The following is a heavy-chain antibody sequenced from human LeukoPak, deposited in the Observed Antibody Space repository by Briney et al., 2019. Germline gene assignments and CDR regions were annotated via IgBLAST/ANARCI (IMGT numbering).Heavy chain of an antibody. D-gene: IGHD2-2*01. CDR1: GGSISSSSYY. CDR3: AREGSTSCYHY. V-gene: IGHV4-39*07. Sequence: SETLSLTCTVSGGSISSSSYYWGWIRQPPGKGLEWIGRIYYSGSTYYNPSLKSRVTISVDTSKNQFSLKLSSVTAADTAVYYCAREGSTSCYHYWGQGTLVTVSS. CDR2: IYYSGST. J-gene: IGHJ4*02.